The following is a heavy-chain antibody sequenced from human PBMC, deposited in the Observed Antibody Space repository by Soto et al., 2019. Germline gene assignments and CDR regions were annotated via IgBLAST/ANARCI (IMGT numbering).Heavy chain of an antibody. J-gene: IGHJ6*02. Sequence: TGGSLRLSCAASGFTFSSYAMHWVRQAPGKGLEWVAVISYDGSNKYYADSVKGRFTISRDNSKNTLYLQMNSLRAEDTAVYYCAREAQMIFGVVNGMDVWGQGTTVTVSS. V-gene: IGHV3-30-3*01. CDR3: AREAQMIFGVVNGMDV. CDR1: GFTFSSYA. CDR2: ISYDGSNK. D-gene: IGHD3-3*01.